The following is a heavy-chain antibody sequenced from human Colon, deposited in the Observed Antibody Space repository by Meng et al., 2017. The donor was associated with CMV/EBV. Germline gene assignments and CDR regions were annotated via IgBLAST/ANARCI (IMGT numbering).Heavy chain of an antibody. V-gene: IGHV4-59*13. CDR2: LYFSGRT. CDR3: ARSNYSTFDGGRPSYYYGMDV. CDR1: DGSMIHYY. D-gene: IGHD4-11*01. Sequence: SETLSLTCRVSDGSMIHYYWSWIRQAPGKGLGWIGFLYFSGRTKYSPSLESRVTRSLDTFNKQFSLELRSVTTADTAVYYCARSNYSTFDGGRPSYYYGMDVWGQGTTVTVSS. J-gene: IGHJ6*02.